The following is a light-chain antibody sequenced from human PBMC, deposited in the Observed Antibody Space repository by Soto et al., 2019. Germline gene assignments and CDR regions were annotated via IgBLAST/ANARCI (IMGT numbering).Light chain of an antibody. Sequence: QSVLTQPRSVSWSPGQSVTISCSGSNSDVGAYKFVSWLQHNPGEAPKVMIYDVTQRPSGVPDRFSGTKSGNTASLTISGLQAEDEADYYCCSYAGSYTWVFGSGTKVTVL. V-gene: IGLV2-11*01. CDR3: CSYAGSYTWV. J-gene: IGLJ1*01. CDR2: DVT. CDR1: NSDVGAYKF.